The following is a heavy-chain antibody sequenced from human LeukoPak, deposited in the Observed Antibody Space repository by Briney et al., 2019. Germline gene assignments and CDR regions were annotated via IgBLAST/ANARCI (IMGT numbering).Heavy chain of an antibody. CDR3: ARLQGAAIGSKWLDP. D-gene: IGHD3-10*01. CDR1: GFSLNNIGMR. J-gene: IGHJ5*02. Sequence: SGPTLVNPTQTLTLTCTFSGFSLNNIGMRVSWIRQPPGKALEWLARIDWDDAKFYSTSLKTRLTISKDTSKNQVVLTMTNMDPVDTATYYCARLQGAAIGSKWLDPWGQGTLVTVSS. V-gene: IGHV2-70*04. CDR2: IDWDDAK.